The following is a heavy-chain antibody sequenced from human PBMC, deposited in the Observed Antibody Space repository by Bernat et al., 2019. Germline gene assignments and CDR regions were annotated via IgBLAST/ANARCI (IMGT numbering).Heavy chain of an antibody. CDR1: GFTFSSYG. Sequence: QVQLVESGGGVVQPGRSLRLSCAASGFTFSSYGMHWVRQAPGKGLEWVAVISYDGSNKYYADSEKGRFTISRDNSKNTLYLQMNSLRAEDTAVYYCAKDGGGYGDYVSYWGQGTLVTVSS. D-gene: IGHD6-19*01. CDR2: ISYDGSNK. CDR3: AKDGGGYGDYVSY. J-gene: IGHJ4*02. V-gene: IGHV3-30*18.